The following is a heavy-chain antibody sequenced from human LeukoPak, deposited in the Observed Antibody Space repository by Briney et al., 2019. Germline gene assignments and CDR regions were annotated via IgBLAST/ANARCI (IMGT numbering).Heavy chain of an antibody. V-gene: IGHV1-69*04. J-gene: IGHJ4*02. CDR3: ASGDYYDSSGYREVGVDY. CDR2: IIPILGIA. Sequence: SVKVSCKASGGTFSSYAISWVRQAPGQGLEWMGRIIPILGIANYAQKFQGRVTITADKSTSTAYLELSSLRSEDTAVYYCASGDYYDSSGYREVGVDYWGQGTLVTVSS. D-gene: IGHD3-22*01. CDR1: GGTFSSYA.